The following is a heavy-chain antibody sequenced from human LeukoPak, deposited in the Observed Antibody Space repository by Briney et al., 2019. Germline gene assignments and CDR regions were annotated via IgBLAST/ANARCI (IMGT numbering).Heavy chain of an antibody. Sequence: GGSLRLSCAASGFTLSDYWMHWVRQASGKGLVWVSRINSDGSRIIYADSVKGRFTISRDNAENTVYLQMNSLRADDTAVYFCARAPQIGFSGFDKNYWGQGPLVTVSS. V-gene: IGHV3-74*01. CDR2: INSDGSRI. CDR1: GFTLSDYW. J-gene: IGHJ4*02. CDR3: ARAPQIGFSGFDKNY. D-gene: IGHD5-12*01.